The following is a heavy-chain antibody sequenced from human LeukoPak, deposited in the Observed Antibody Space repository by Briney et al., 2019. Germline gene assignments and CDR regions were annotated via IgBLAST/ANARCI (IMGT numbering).Heavy chain of an antibody. Sequence: SQTLSPTCTVAGGATTSHSGGWVRQPPGGGLGWVGYIFYSVCTNSNPSPRRGFTISADTSKNQFSLKLSSVTAAETAVYYWAREAVLLWFGELTPGETDHSYYYYMDVWGKGTTVTVSS. CDR3: AREAVLLWFGELTPGETDHSYYYYMDV. CDR2: IFYSVCT. D-gene: IGHD3-10*01. V-gene: IGHV4-59*11. J-gene: IGHJ6*03. CDR1: GGATTSHS.